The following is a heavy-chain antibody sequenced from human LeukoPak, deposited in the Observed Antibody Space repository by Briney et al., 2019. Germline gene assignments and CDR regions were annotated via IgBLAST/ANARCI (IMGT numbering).Heavy chain of an antibody. CDR2: IIPIFGTA. CDR3: ARAVGDYGWYFDY. D-gene: IGHD4-17*01. Sequence: ASVKASCKASGGTFSSYAISWVRQAPGQGLEWMGGIIPIFGTANYAQKFQGRVTITADESTSTAYMELSSLRSEDTAVYYCARAVGDYGWYFDYWGQGTLVTVSS. CDR1: GGTFSSYA. V-gene: IGHV1-69*01. J-gene: IGHJ4*02.